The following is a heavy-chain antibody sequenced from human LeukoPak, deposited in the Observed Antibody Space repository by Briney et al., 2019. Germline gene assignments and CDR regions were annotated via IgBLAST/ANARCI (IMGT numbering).Heavy chain of an antibody. V-gene: IGHV4-59*08. J-gene: IGHJ4*01. CDR2: IYYSGTT. D-gene: IGHD2-2*01. Sequence: SETLSLTCTVSNGSISSYYWIWIRQPPGKGLEWIGSIYYSGTTKYHPSLKSRVAISVDTSKEQFSLMLTSVTAADTAIYYCARRATSGNYQMLHFDSWGQGILVTVSS. CDR1: NGSISSYY. CDR3: ARRATSGNYQMLHFDS.